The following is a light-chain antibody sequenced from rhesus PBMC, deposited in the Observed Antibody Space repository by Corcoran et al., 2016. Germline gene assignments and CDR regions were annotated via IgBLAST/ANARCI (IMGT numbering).Light chain of an antibody. J-gene: IGKJ4*01. Sequence: DIQMTQSPSSLSASVGDRVTITCRASQGISSYLNWYQQKPGKAPKLLNYYANRLESGVPSRFIGSGTGTEFTLTISSMQPEDFSTYYCQQYNSLPLTFGGGTKVELK. CDR3: QQYNSLPLT. CDR2: YAN. CDR1: QGISSY. V-gene: IGKV1-32*01.